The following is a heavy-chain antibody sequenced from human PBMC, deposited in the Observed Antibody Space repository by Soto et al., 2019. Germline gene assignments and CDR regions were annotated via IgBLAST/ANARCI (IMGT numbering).Heavy chain of an antibody. CDR2: ISAYNGNT. Sequence: QVQLVQSGAEVKKPGASVKVSCKASGYTCTSYGISWVRQAPGQELEWIGWISAYNGNTNYAQKLQGRVTMTTDTSTSTAYMELRSLRSDDTAVYYCARVSGYDFWSGYEIDYWGQGTLVTVSS. V-gene: IGHV1-18*01. CDR1: GYTCTSYG. J-gene: IGHJ4*02. CDR3: ARVSGYDFWSGYEIDY. D-gene: IGHD3-3*01.